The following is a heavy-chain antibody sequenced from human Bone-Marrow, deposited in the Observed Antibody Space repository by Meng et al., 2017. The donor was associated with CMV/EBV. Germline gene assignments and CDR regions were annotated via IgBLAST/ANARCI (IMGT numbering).Heavy chain of an antibody. J-gene: IGHJ3*02. CDR2: INSDGSST. Sequence: GGSLRLSCAASGFTFSSYSMNWVRQAPGKGLVWVSRINSDGSSTSYADSVKGRFTISRDNAKNTLYLQMNSLRAEDTAVYYCARASAGYCSSTSCLNAFDIWGQGTMVTVSS. V-gene: IGHV3-74*01. CDR1: GFTFSSYS. D-gene: IGHD2-2*01. CDR3: ARASAGYCSSTSCLNAFDI.